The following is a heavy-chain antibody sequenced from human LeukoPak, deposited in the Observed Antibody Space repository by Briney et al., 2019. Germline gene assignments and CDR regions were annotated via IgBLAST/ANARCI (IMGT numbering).Heavy chain of an antibody. D-gene: IGHD5-12*01. CDR1: GFTFSSYG. J-gene: IGHJ3*02. CDR3: ARDAGYSGHYYAFDI. V-gene: IGHV3-33*01. Sequence: GGSLRLSCTACGFTFSSYGKHWVRQAPGEGLEWMAVIWYDGSNKYYADSVKGRFTISRDNARKSLYLQTNSLRAEDTAVYYCARDAGYSGHYYAFDIWGQGTMVTVSS. CDR2: IWYDGSNK.